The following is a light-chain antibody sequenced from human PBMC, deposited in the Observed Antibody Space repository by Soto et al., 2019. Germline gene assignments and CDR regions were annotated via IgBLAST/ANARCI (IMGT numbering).Light chain of an antibody. CDR1: KAIGSS. CDR3: QKRSYWPFT. J-gene: IGKJ5*01. Sequence: ASKAIGSSFAWYRQKPGKVPEVLIYGASTLQNGVPSRFSGSVSGTDFTVSINNLDPEHFGVYAFQKRSYWPFTFGQGTRLEIK. CDR2: GAS. V-gene: IGKV1-9*01.